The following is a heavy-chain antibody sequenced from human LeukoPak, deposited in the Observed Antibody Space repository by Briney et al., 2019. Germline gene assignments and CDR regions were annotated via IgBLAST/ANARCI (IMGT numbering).Heavy chain of an antibody. Sequence: GESLQISCKGSGYIFTNYWIAWVRQMPGKGLEWMGIIYPGDSDTRYSPSFQGQVTISADKSISTAYLQWSSLKPSDTAMYYCARRRGSGWYSVDYWGQGTLVTVSS. J-gene: IGHJ4*02. D-gene: IGHD6-19*01. CDR3: ARRRGSGWYSVDY. CDR1: GYIFTNYW. V-gene: IGHV5-51*01. CDR2: IYPGDSDT.